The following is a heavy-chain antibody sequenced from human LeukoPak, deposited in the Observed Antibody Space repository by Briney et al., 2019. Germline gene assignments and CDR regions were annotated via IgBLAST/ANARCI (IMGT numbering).Heavy chain of an antibody. Sequence: SVKVSCKASGGTFSSYAISWVRQAPGQELEWMGGIIPIFDTANYAQKFQGRVTITADESTSTAYMELSSLRSEDTAVYYCARCESSSGYYHALDYWGQGTLVTVSS. CDR1: GGTFSSYA. CDR2: IIPIFDTA. CDR3: ARCESSSGYYHALDY. V-gene: IGHV1-69*13. D-gene: IGHD3-22*01. J-gene: IGHJ4*02.